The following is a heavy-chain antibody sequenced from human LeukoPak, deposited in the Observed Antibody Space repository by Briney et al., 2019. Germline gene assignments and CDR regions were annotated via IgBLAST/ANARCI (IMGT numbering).Heavy chain of an antibody. CDR2: ISGSGGNT. CDR1: GFTFSNYA. CDR3: VPRSGGMDV. V-gene: IGHV3-23*01. Sequence: GGSLRLSCAASGFTFSNYAMSWVRQAPGKGLEWVSHISGSGGNTDYADSVKGWFTISRDNSKNTLSMQMNSLRAEDTAVYYCVPRSGGMDVWGQGTTVIVSS. J-gene: IGHJ6*02. D-gene: IGHD3-16*01.